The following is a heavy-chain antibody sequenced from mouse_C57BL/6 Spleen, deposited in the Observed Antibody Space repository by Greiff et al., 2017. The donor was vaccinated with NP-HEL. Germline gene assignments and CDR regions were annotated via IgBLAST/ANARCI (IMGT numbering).Heavy chain of an antibody. CDR2: INPSTGGT. J-gene: IGHJ4*01. V-gene: IGHV1-42*01. Sequence: EVKLMESGPELVKPGASVKISCKASGYSFTGYYMNWVKQSPEKSLEWIGEINPSTGGTTYNQKFKAKATLTVDKSSSTAYMQLKSLTSEDSAVYYCARRDWGNLRYYAMDYWGQGTSVTVSS. D-gene: IGHD2-1*01. CDR3: ARRDWGNLRYYAMDY. CDR1: GYSFTGYY.